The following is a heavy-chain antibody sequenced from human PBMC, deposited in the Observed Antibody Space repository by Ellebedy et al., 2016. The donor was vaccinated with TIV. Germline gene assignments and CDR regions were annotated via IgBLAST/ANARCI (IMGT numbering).Heavy chain of an antibody. V-gene: IGHV4-39*07. D-gene: IGHD4-17*01. CDR1: GVSISSSSDY. J-gene: IGHJ2*01. CDR3: ARDSDGDYTSFDL. Sequence: MPSETLSLTCSVSGVSISSSSDYRGWIRQPPGKGLEWIGSVDYSGRAYNNPSLKSRVTSSVDTSKNQFSLKLTSATAADTAVYFCARDSDGDYTSFDLWGRGALVIVSS. CDR2: VDYSGRA.